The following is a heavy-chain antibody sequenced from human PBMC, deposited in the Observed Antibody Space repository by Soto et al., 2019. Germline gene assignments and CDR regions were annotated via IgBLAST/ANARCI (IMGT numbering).Heavy chain of an antibody. CDR3: ARLRLLWFGEDV. J-gene: IGHJ6*04. V-gene: IGHV4-59*08. CDR2: IYYSGST. D-gene: IGHD3-10*01. CDR1: GGSISSYY. Sequence: SETLSLTCTVSGGSISSYYWSWIRQPPGKGLEWIGYIYYSGSTNYNPSLKSRVTISVDTSKNQFSLKLSSVTAADTAVYYCARLRLLWFGEDVWGKGTTVTVSS.